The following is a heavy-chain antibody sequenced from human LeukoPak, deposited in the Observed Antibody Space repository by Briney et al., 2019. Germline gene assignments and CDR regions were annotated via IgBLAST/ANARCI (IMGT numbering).Heavy chain of an antibody. Sequence: PSETLSLTCTVSGGSMSSSSYYWGWIRQPPGKGLEWIGSIYYSGSSYYNPSLKSRVTISVDTSKNQFSLKLSSVTAADTAVYYCARHVVGSSGYYYWFDFWGQGTLVTVSS. CDR2: IYYSGSS. CDR1: GGSMSSSSYY. CDR3: ARHVVGSSGYYYWFDF. J-gene: IGHJ4*02. D-gene: IGHD3-22*01. V-gene: IGHV4-39*01.